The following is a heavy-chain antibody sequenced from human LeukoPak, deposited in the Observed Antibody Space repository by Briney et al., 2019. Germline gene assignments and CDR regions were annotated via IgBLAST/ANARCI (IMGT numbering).Heavy chain of an antibody. J-gene: IGHJ5*02. V-gene: IGHV4-38-2*01. Sequence: SETLSLTCAVSGYSISSDYYWGWIRKPPGKGLKWIGNIYHNGSTYYNPSLKSRVTISVDTSKNQFSLKLNSVTAADTAVYYCARHYRLLGVSFDPWGQGTLVTVSS. CDR1: GYSISSDYY. D-gene: IGHD2-8*02. CDR3: ARHYRLLGVSFDP. CDR2: IYHNGST.